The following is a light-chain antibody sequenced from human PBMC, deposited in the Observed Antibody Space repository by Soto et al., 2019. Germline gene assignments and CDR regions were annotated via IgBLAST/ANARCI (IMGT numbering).Light chain of an antibody. J-gene: IGLJ3*02. CDR1: SSDVGGYNY. CDR2: DVS. CDR3: CSYAGSYSGV. Sequence: QSALTQPRSVSGSPGQSVTISCTGTSSDVGGYNYVSWYQQHPGKAPKLMIYDVSKRPSGVPDRFSGSKSGNTASLTISGLQAEAESYYYCCSYAGSYSGVFGGGTKVTVL. V-gene: IGLV2-11*01.